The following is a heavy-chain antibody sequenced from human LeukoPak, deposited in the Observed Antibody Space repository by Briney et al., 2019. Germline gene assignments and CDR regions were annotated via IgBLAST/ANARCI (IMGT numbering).Heavy chain of an antibody. Sequence: RTGGSLRLSCAASGFTVSSNYMSWVRQAPGKGLEWVSVIYSGGSTYYADSVKGRFTISRDNSKNTPYLQMNSLRAEDTAVYYCARESTVPYYFDYWGQGTLVTVSS. D-gene: IGHD4-17*01. V-gene: IGHV3-66*01. CDR2: IYSGGST. J-gene: IGHJ4*02. CDR3: ARESTVPYYFDY. CDR1: GFTVSSNY.